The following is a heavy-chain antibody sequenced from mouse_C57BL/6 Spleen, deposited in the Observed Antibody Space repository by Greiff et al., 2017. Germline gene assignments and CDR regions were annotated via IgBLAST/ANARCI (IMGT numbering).Heavy chain of an antibody. J-gene: IGHJ1*03. CDR1: GYTFTSYW. D-gene: IGHD1-1*01. Sequence: QVQLQQPGAELVRPGSSVKLSCKASGYTFTSYWMHWVKQRPIQGLEWIGNIDPSDSETHYNQKFKDKATLIVDKSSSTAYMQLSSLTSEDSAVYYCARDYGPYFDVWGTGTTVTVSS. CDR2: IDPSDSET. V-gene: IGHV1-52*01. CDR3: ARDYGPYFDV.